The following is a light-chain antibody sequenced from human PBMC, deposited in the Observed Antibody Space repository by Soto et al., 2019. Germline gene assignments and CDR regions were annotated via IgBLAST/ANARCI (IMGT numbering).Light chain of an antibody. Sequence: QSALTQPASVSGSPGKPFTTPALETRIDIGAYTYVSWYQNPPGKAPKVMIYAVSNRPSGVSNRFSASKSGNTASLTISGLQAEDEADYYCSSLASSSTPWVFGGGTKLTVL. CDR1: RIDIGAYTY. CDR2: AVS. CDR3: SSLASSSTPWV. J-gene: IGLJ3*02. V-gene: IGLV2-14*01.